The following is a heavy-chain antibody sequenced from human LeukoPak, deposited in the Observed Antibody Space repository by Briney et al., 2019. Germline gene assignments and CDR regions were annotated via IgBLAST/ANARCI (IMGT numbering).Heavy chain of an antibody. CDR2: IYYSGST. V-gene: IGHV4-39*07. CDR3: ARTPQWLGGPQYYFDY. D-gene: IGHD6-19*01. Sequence: PSQTLSLTCSVSGGSISSSSYYWGWIRQPPGKGLEWIGSIYYSGSTYYNPSPKSRVTISVDTSKNQFSLKLSSVTAADTAVYYCARTPQWLGGPQYYFDYWGQGTLVTVSS. J-gene: IGHJ4*02. CDR1: GGSISSSSYY.